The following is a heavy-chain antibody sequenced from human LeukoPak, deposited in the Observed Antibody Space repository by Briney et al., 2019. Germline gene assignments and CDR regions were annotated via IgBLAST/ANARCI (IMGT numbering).Heavy chain of an antibody. CDR2: IYYSGST. Sequence: PSETLSLTCTVSGGSISSSSYYWGWIRQSPGKGLEWIGSIYYSGSTYYNPSLKSRVTISVDTSKNQFSLKLSSVTAADAAVYYCARVGAPNWFDPWGQGTLVTVSS. V-gene: IGHV4-39*07. D-gene: IGHD3-16*01. CDR1: GGSISSSSYY. J-gene: IGHJ5*02. CDR3: ARVGAPNWFDP.